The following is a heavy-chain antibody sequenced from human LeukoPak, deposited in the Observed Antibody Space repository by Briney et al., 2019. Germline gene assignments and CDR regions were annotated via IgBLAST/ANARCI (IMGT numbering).Heavy chain of an antibody. Sequence: PSETLSLTCTVSGGSISSSSYYWGWIRQPPGKGLEWIGSIYYSGSTYYNPSLKSRVTISVDTSKNQFSLKLSSVTAADTAVYYCARLNPFRYFDYWGQGTLVTVSS. CDR3: ARLNPFRYFDY. CDR2: IYYSGST. CDR1: GGSISSSSYY. J-gene: IGHJ4*02. V-gene: IGHV4-39*01.